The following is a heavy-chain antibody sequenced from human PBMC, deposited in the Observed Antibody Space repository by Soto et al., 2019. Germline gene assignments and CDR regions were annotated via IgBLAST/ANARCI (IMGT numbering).Heavy chain of an antibody. CDR3: ARDGAPSGFLVWPRYYYYYYGMAV. J-gene: IGHJ6*02. Sequence: GVLRLSCAASGFTFSSYWMSWVRQAPGKGLEWVANIKQDGSEKYYVDSVKGRFTISRDNAKNSLYLQMNSLRAEDTAVYYCARDGAPSGFLVWPRYYYYYYGMAVWGQGTTVIVSS. CDR2: IKQDGSEK. D-gene: IGHD3-3*01. V-gene: IGHV3-7*01. CDR1: GFTFSSYW.